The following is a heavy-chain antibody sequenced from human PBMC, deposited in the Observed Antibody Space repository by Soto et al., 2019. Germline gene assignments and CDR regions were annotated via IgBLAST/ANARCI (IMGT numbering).Heavy chain of an antibody. CDR2: INAGNGNT. CDR3: ARGSDTAMGGY. D-gene: IGHD5-18*01. V-gene: IGHV1-3*01. Sequence: QVQLVQSGAEVKEPGASVKVSCKASGYTFTSYTIHWVRQATGQRLEWMGWINAGNGNTKYSQKFQGRVTITRDTSASTAYMELSSLISEDTAVFYCARGSDTAMGGYWGQGTLVTVSS. CDR1: GYTFTSYT. J-gene: IGHJ4*02.